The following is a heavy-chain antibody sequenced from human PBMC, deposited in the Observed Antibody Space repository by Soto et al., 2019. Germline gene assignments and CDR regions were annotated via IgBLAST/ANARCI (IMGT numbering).Heavy chain of an antibody. CDR3: SRAISSWPQNWFDP. Sequence: AVKVSCNASGYTFRSYGVTWVRQAPGQGLEWLGWISVDSGEATYAQSLKDRLTFTADASATTAFMELKSLRSDDTAIYYCSRAISSWPQNWFDPWGQGTLVTVSS. CDR2: ISVDSGEA. V-gene: IGHV1-18*01. J-gene: IGHJ5*02. CDR1: GYTFRSYG. D-gene: IGHD6-13*01.